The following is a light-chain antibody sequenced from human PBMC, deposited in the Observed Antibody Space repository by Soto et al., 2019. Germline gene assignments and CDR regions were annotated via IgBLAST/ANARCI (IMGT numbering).Light chain of an antibody. CDR2: TAS. CDR3: LRAQSFPIT. CDR1: QGISRW. Sequence: DIQMTQSPSSVSASVGDRVTITCRSSQGISRWLAWYQQKPGKAPRLLIYTASNLQSGVPSRFSGSGSGTDFTLTISSLQPEDFATYYCLRAQSFPITFGQGTRLEIK. J-gene: IGKJ5*01. V-gene: IGKV1-12*01.